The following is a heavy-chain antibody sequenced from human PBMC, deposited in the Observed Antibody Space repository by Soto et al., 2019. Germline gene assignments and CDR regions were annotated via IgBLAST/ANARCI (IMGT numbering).Heavy chain of an antibody. Sequence: QVQLVQSGAEVRKPGASVKVSCKASGYTFTHFDINWVRQAPGHGAEWMGWMNPDSGKTAYAEKIRGRVTMNTNTSMSIAYMELTSLTSAETAVYYCARARDYGDFGRWFDPWGQGTQVIVSS. CDR3: ARARDYGDFGRWFDP. CDR1: GYTFTHFD. D-gene: IGHD4-17*01. J-gene: IGHJ5*02. CDR2: MNPDSGKT. V-gene: IGHV1-8*01.